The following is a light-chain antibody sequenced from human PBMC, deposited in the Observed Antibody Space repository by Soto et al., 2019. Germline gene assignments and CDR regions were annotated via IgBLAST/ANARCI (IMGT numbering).Light chain of an antibody. CDR2: GAS. Sequence: ETVLTQSPGTLSLSPGERATLSCRASQSISSYSAWYQQRPGQAPRLLIYGASSRAIGIPGRFSGSGSGTDFTLTINRLEPEDLAVYYCQQYGSSPPTFGQGTKLEIK. CDR3: QQYGSSPPT. J-gene: IGKJ2*01. V-gene: IGKV3-20*01. CDR1: QSISSY.